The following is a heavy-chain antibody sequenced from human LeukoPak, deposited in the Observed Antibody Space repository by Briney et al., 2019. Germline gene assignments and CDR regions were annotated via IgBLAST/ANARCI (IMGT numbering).Heavy chain of an antibody. D-gene: IGHD3-22*01. CDR2: ISYDGSNK. J-gene: IGHJ4*02. Sequence: PGRSLRLSCAASGFTFSSYSMHWVRQAPGKGLEWVAVISYDGSNKYYADSVKGRFTISRDNSKNTLYLQMNSLRAEDTAVYYCAKDGHYYDSSGYSAEFGYWGQGTLVTVSS. V-gene: IGHV3-30*18. CDR3: AKDGHYYDSSGYSAEFGY. CDR1: GFTFSSYS.